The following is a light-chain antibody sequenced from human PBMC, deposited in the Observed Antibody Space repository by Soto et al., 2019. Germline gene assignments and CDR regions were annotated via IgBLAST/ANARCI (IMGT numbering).Light chain of an antibody. CDR3: QQYNNWPRT. V-gene: IGKV3-15*01. CDR2: GAS. Sequence: EIGMSQSAATLSVSTGERATLSCRASQSVSSNLAWYQQKPGQAPRLLIYGASTRATGIPARFSGSGSGTEFTLTISSLQSEDFAVYYCQQYNNWPRTFGQGTNVDI. CDR1: QSVSSN. J-gene: IGKJ1*01.